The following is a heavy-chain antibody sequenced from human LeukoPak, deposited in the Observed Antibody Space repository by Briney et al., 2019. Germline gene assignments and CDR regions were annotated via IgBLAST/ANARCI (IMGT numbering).Heavy chain of an antibody. J-gene: IGHJ5*02. CDR1: GFTFSSYE. CDR3: ATGRGYCSGGSCYNWFDP. D-gene: IGHD2-15*01. Sequence: PGGSLRLSCAASGFTFSSYEMNWVRQAPGKGLEWVSYISSSGSTIYYADSVKGRFTISRDNAKNSLYLQMNSLRAEDTAVYYCATGRGYCSGGSCYNWFDPWGQGTLVTVSS. CDR2: ISSSGSTI. V-gene: IGHV3-48*03.